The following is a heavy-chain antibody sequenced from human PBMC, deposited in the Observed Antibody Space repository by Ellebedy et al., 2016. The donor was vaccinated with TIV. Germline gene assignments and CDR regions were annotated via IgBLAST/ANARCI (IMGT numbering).Heavy chain of an antibody. CDR1: GYTFTSYA. D-gene: IGHD6-13*01. V-gene: IGHV7-4-1*02. CDR2: INTNTGNP. CDR3: ARGAAAGFFWYFDL. Sequence: AASVKVSCKASGYTFTSYAMNWVRQAPGQGLEWMGWINTNTGNPTYAQGFTGRFVFSLDTSVSTAYLQISSLKAEDTAVYYCARGAAAGFFWYFDLWGRGTLVTASS. J-gene: IGHJ2*01.